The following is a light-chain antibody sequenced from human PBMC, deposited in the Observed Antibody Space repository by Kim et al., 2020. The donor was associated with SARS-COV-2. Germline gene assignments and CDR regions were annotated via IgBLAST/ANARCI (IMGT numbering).Light chain of an antibody. V-gene: IGLV3-19*02. Sequence: SSELTQDPAVSVALGQTVRITCQGDSLKTYYATWYQQKPGQAPVRVIFGKNNRPSGIPHRFSGSNSGNTASLTITGAQAEDEADYYCDSWDSSGNHNVVFGGGTQLPVL. CDR2: GKN. J-gene: IGLJ2*01. CDR3: DSWDSSGNHNVV. CDR1: SLKTYY.